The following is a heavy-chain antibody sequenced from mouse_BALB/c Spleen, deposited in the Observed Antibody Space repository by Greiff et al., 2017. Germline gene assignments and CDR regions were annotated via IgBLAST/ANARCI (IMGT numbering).Heavy chain of an antibody. Sequence: EVKLMESGPELVKPGASVKMSCKASGYTFTSYVMHWVKQKPGQGLEWIGYINPYNDGTKYNEKFKGKATLTSDKSSSTAYMELSSLTSEDSAVYYCARRGGNPWFAYWGQGTLVTVSA. CDR3: ARRGGNPWFAY. V-gene: IGHV1-14*01. CDR2: INPYNDGT. J-gene: IGHJ3*01. CDR1: GYTFTSYV.